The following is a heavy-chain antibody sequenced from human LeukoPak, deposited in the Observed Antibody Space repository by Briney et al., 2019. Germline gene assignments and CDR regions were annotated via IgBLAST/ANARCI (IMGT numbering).Heavy chain of an antibody. V-gene: IGHV3-23*01. CDR2: ISTTVGNT. D-gene: IGHD3-10*01. Sequence: QPGVSLRLSCAASGFTFSTSAMSWVRQAPGKGLEWVSSISTTVGNTYYADSVKGRFTISRDNSNNTLYLQMNSLTAEDTAVYYCTKRAEFGGFDPWGQGTLVTVSS. CDR1: GFTFSTSA. J-gene: IGHJ5*02. CDR3: TKRAEFGGFDP.